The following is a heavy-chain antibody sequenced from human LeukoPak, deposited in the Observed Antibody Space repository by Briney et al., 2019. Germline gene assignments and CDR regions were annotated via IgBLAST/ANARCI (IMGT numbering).Heavy chain of an antibody. V-gene: IGHV3-21*01. CDR1: GFTFSSYS. D-gene: IGHD3-22*01. CDR2: ISSSSSYI. Sequence: GGSLRLSCAASGFTFSSYSMNWVRQAPGKGLEWVSSISSSSSYIYYADSVKGRFTISRDNAKNSLYLQMNSLRAEDTAVYYCAKGYLQYYYDSSGYYDYFDYWGQGTLVTVSS. CDR3: AKGYLQYYYDSSGYYDYFDY. J-gene: IGHJ4*02.